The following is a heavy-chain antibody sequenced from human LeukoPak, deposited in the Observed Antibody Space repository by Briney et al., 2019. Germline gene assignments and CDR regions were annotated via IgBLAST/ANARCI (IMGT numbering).Heavy chain of an antibody. J-gene: IGHJ4*02. D-gene: IGHD2-15*01. CDR3: ARDLRGGEAY. Sequence: GGSLRLSCVASGCTFEDYCMSWVRQAPGKGLEWVSGINWNGGSNGYADSVKRRFTISRDNAKISLYLQMNSLSAEDTALYYCARDLRGGEAYWGQGTLVTVSS. CDR1: GCTFEDYC. V-gene: IGHV3-20*04. CDR2: INWNGGSN.